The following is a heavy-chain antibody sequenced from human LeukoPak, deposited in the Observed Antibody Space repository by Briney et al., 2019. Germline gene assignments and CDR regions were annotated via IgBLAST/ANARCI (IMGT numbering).Heavy chain of an antibody. CDR3: ARVGDHFHWNLDL. CDR1: GFTFSSYA. V-gene: IGHV3-23*01. CDR2: ISGSGGST. Sequence: PGGSLRLSCAASGFTFSSYAMSWVRQAPGKGLEWVSAISGSGGSTYYADSVKGRFTISRDNSKNTLSLQMNSLRAEDTAVYFCARVGDHFHWNLDLWGRGTLVSVSS. J-gene: IGHJ2*01. D-gene: IGHD3-3*02.